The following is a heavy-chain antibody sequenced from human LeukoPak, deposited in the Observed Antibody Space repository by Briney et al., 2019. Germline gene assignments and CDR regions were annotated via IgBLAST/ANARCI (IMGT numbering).Heavy chain of an antibody. D-gene: IGHD2-21*02. Sequence: PSETLSLTCTVSGGSISSSSYYWGWIRQPPGKGLEWIGSIYYSGSTYYNPSLKSRVTISVDTSKNQFSLKLSSVTAADTAVYYCARRCVSDRGGDSYSTNVDPWGQGTLVTVSS. CDR1: GGSISSSSYY. CDR2: IYYSGST. V-gene: IGHV4-39*01. J-gene: IGHJ5*02. CDR3: ARRCVSDRGGDSYSTNVDP.